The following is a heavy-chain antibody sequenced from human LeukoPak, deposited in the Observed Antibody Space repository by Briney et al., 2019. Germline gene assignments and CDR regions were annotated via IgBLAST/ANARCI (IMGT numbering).Heavy chain of an antibody. V-gene: IGHV1-8*01. Sequence: ASVTVSCKASGYTFTSYDINWVRQATGQGLEWMGWMNPNSGNTGYAQKFQGRVTMTRNTSISTAYMELSSLRSEDTAVYYCARRKGRSGWYLFDYWGQGTLVTVSS. D-gene: IGHD6-19*01. CDR3: ARRKGRSGWYLFDY. CDR1: GYTFTSYD. CDR2: MNPNSGNT. J-gene: IGHJ4*02.